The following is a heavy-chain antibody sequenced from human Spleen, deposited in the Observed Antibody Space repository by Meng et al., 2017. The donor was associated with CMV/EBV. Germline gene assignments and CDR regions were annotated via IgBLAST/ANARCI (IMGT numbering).Heavy chain of an antibody. CDR2: IYPGDSDT. J-gene: IGHJ4*02. V-gene: IGHV5-51*01. Sequence: GGSLRLSCKGSGYSFTSYWIGWVRQMPGKGLEWMGIIYPGDSDTRYSPSFQGQVTISADKSISTAYLQWSSLKASDTAMYYCARLVAARLDYWGQETLVTVSS. D-gene: IGHD6-6*01. CDR1: GYSFTSYW. CDR3: ARLVAARLDY.